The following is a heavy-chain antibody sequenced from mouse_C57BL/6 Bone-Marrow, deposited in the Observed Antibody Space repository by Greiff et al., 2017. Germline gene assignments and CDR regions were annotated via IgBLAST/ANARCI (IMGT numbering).Heavy chain of an antibody. Sequence: QVQLQQPGAELVMPGASVKLSCKASGYTFTSYWMHWVKQRPGQGLEWIGEIDPSDSYTTYNQKFKGKSTLTVDKSTRTADMQLSSLTSEDSAVYYCARGDYGYDVGAMDYGGQGTSVTVAS. CDR3: ARGDYGYDVGAMDY. D-gene: IGHD2-2*01. J-gene: IGHJ4*01. V-gene: IGHV1-69*01. CDR1: GYTFTSYW. CDR2: IDPSDSYT.